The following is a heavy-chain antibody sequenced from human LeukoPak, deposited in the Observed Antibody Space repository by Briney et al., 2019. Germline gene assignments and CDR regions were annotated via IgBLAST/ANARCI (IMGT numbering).Heavy chain of an antibody. CDR2: IIPIFGTA. D-gene: IGHD3-10*01. J-gene: IGHJ4*02. CDR3: ARALGTYYCGPGSYGY. Sequence: GASVKVSCKASGGTFSTYAISWVRQAPGQGLEWMGGIIPIFGTANYAQKFQGRVTITTDESTSTAYMELSSLRSEDTAVYYCARALGTYYCGPGSYGYWGQGTLVTVSS. CDR1: GGTFSTYA. V-gene: IGHV1-69*05.